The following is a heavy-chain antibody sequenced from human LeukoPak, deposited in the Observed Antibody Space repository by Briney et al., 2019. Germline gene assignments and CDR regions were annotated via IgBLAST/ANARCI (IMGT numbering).Heavy chain of an antibody. V-gene: IGHV3-11*01. CDR3: ARDRTPMVYD. CDR1: DDSITMYY. J-gene: IGHJ4*02. Sequence: LSLTCTVSDDSITMYYWTWIRQPPGKGLEWVSSISAGGGNTYYADSVKGRFTISRDNARNSLYLQMNSLRAEDTAMYYCARDRTPMVYDWGQGTLVTVSS. CDR2: ISAGGGNT. D-gene: IGHD5-18*01.